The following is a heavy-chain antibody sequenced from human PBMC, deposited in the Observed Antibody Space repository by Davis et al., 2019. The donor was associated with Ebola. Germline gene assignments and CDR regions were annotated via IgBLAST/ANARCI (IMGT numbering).Heavy chain of an antibody. Sequence: GESLKISCAASGFTFSDHYMDWVRQAPGKGLEWVANIKQDGSEKYDVASVRGRFTISRDNTKNSLYLQMKSLRVEDTAVYYCARDNRGRPLGYWGQGTLVIVSS. CDR1: GFTFSDHY. CDR3: ARDNRGRPLGY. D-gene: IGHD3-16*02. J-gene: IGHJ4*02. CDR2: IKQDGSEK. V-gene: IGHV3-7*03.